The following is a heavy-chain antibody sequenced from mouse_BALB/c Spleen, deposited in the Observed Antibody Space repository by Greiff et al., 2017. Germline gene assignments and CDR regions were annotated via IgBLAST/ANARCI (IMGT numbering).Heavy chain of an antibody. CDR3: ARHLRRGFAY. CDR2: ISSGGSYT. D-gene: IGHD1-2*01. V-gene: IGHV5-9-4*01. J-gene: IGHJ3*01. Sequence: EVKLVESGGGLVKPGGSLKLSCAASGFTFSSYAMSWVRQSPEKRLEWVAEISSGGSYTYYPDTVTGRFTISRDNAKNTLYLEMSSLRSEDTAMYYCARHLRRGFAYWGQGTLVTVSA. CDR1: GFTFSSYA.